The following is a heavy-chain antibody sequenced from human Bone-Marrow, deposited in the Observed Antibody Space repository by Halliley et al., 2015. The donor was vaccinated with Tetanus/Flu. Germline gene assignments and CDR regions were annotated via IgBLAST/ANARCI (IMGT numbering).Heavy chain of an antibody. Sequence: GNGDSKYYADSVKGRFTISRDNSKSTLFLQMNGLRAGDTAVYYCAKVGRDYDFWSGPYYFDFWGQGIRVTVSP. V-gene: IGHV3-23*01. CDR2: GNGDSK. J-gene: IGHJ4*02. CDR3: AKVGRDYDFWSGPYYFDF. D-gene: IGHD3-3*01.